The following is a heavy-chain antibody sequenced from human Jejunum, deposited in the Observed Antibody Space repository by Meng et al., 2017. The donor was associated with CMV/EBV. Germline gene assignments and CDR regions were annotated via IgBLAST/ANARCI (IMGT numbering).Heavy chain of an antibody. D-gene: IGHD1-26*01. CDR3: ARLQWAAFDF. Sequence: CEVSGLDFKSDEMNWVRQVPGKGLEWVSYISGPGKAIYYADSVRGRFTISRDNDKNSLHLQMSDLRVEDTAVYFCARLQWAAFDFLGQGTLVTVSS. CDR1: GLDFKSDE. V-gene: IGHV3-48*03. CDR2: ISGPGKAI. J-gene: IGHJ4*02.